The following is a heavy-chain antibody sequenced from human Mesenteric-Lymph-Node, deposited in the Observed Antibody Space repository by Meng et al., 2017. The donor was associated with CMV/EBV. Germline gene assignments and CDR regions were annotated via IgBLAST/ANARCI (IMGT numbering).Heavy chain of an antibody. CDR2: VHYTGST. Sequence: PELGESGPGHVQPSAPLSLPCPVSGASISSFYYWGWIRQPPGRGLEWIGSVHYTGSTYYSPSLKSRVTVSVDTSKNQFSLRLTSVTAADTAVYYCARPFPSWQSPRLDPFGAWGQGTLVTVSS. CDR1: GASISSFYY. J-gene: IGHJ5*02. CDR3: ARPFPSWQSPRLDPFGA. D-gene: IGHD6-19*01. V-gene: IGHV4-39*01.